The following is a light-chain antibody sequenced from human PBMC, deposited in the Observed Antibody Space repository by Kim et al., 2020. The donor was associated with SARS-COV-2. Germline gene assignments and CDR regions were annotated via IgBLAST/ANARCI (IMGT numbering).Light chain of an antibody. CDR3: CSYAGSSTWV. CDR2: EVS. CDR1: SSDVGSYNL. V-gene: IGLV2-23*02. Sequence: GQSITISCTGTSSDVGSYNLVSWYQQHPGKAPKLMIYEVSKRPSGVSNRFSGPKSGNTASLTISGLQAEDEADYYCCSYAGSSTWVFGGGTQLTVL. J-gene: IGLJ3*02.